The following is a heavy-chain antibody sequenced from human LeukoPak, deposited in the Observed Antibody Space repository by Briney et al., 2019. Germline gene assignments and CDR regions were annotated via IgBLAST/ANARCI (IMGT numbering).Heavy chain of an antibody. CDR2: IKQDGSEK. D-gene: IGHD6-19*01. V-gene: IGHV3-7*01. Sequence: GSLRLSCAASGFTFSSYWMSWVRQAPGKGLEWVANIKQDGSEKYYVDSVKGRFTISRDNAKNSLYLQMNSLRAEDTAVYYCARDRPKKIAVAGKVYFDYWGQGTLVTVSS. CDR1: GFTFSSYW. J-gene: IGHJ4*02. CDR3: ARDRPKKIAVAGKVYFDY.